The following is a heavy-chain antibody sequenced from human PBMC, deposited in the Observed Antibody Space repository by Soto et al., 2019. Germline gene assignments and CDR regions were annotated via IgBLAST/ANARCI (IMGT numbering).Heavy chain of an antibody. CDR1: GYTFTTYW. CDR3: ARRVAGNEMDV. V-gene: IGHV5-10-1*01. J-gene: IGHJ6*02. Sequence: PGESLKISCKGSGYTFTTYWINWVRQTPGKGLEWMGAIDPSDSQINYSPSFQGHVSISTDRSITTAYLHWSNLKASDTAVYYCARRVAGNEMDVWGQGTTVTVSS. CDR2: IDPSDSQI. D-gene: IGHD1-1*01.